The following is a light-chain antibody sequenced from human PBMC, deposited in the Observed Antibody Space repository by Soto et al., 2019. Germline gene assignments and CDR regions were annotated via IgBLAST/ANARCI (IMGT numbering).Light chain of an antibody. J-gene: IGKJ1*01. CDR1: QYINTR. CDR2: QTS. V-gene: IGKV3-11*01. Sequence: EIVLTQSPATLSSLPGGRVTLSCRASQYINTRLAWYQHRPGQAPRLLIYQTSIRAAGIPARFSASGSGTDFTLTISDVHPEDFALCHGHPRQSWPRTFGEGTKVDIK. CDR3: HPRQSWPRT.